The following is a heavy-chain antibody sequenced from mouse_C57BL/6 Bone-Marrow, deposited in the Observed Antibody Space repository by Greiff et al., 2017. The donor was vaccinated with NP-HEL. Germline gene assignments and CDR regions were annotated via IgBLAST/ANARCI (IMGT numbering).Heavy chain of an antibody. J-gene: IGHJ2*01. CDR2: ISDGGSYT. V-gene: IGHV5-4*01. CDR3: AREEVTTEYFDY. D-gene: IGHD2-2*01. Sequence: DVQLQESGGGLVKPGGSLKLSCAASGFTFSSYAMSWVRQTPEKRLEWVATISDGGSYTYYPDNVKGRFTISRDNAKNNLYLQMSHLKSEDTAMYYCAREEVTTEYFDYWGQGTTLTVSS. CDR1: GFTFSSYA.